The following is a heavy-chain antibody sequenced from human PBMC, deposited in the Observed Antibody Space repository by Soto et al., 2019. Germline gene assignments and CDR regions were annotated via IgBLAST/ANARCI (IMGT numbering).Heavy chain of an antibody. Sequence: GGSLRLSCVASGFTFSGYSMNWVRQAPGKGLEWVSYITGSISSIYYADAVKGRFTISRDNAKNSLNLQMNSLRDEDTAVYYCARGQWELLYGMDVWGQGTTVTVSS. CDR3: ARGQWELLYGMDV. D-gene: IGHD1-26*01. CDR2: ITGSISSI. CDR1: GFTFSGYS. V-gene: IGHV3-48*02. J-gene: IGHJ6*02.